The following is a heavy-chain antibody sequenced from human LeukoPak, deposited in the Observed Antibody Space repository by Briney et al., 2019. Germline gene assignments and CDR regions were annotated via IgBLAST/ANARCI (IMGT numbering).Heavy chain of an antibody. D-gene: IGHD3-10*01. V-gene: IGHV3-53*01. J-gene: IGHJ4*02. CDR2: IYSGGST. CDR1: GFTVSSNY. Sequence: GGSLRLSCAASGFTVSSNYMSWVRQAPGKGLEWVSVIYSGGSTYYADSVEGRFTISRDNSKNTLYLQMNSLRAEDTAVYYCASTRGKPTQFDYWGQGTLVTVSS. CDR3: ASTRGKPTQFDY.